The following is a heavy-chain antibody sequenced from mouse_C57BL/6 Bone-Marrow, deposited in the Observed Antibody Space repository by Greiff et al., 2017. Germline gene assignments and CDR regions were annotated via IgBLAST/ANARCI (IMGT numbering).Heavy chain of an antibody. D-gene: IGHD1-1*01. CDR1: GYTFTDYY. J-gene: IGHJ1*03. Sequence: VQLQQSGPVLVKPGASVKMSCKASGYTFTDYYMNWVKQSHGKSLEWIGVINPYNGGTSYNQKFKGKATLTVDKSSSTAYMELNSLTSEDSAVYYCARVYHYGSHWYFDVWGTGTTVTVSS. CDR3: ARVYHYGSHWYFDV. V-gene: IGHV1-19*01. CDR2: INPYNGGT.